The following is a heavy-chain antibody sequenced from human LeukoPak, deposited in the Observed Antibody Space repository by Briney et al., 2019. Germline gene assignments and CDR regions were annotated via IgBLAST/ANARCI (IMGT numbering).Heavy chain of an antibody. Sequence: SETLSLTCVVYGGSFSGYYWSWIRQPPGKGLEWIGYIYYSGSTNYNPSLKSRVTISVDTSKNQFSLKLSSVTAADTAVYYCARLRYSNSPYGMDVWGQGTTVTVSS. D-gene: IGHD4-11*01. CDR1: GGSFSGYY. CDR3: ARLRYSNSPYGMDV. J-gene: IGHJ6*02. CDR2: IYYSGST. V-gene: IGHV4-59*08.